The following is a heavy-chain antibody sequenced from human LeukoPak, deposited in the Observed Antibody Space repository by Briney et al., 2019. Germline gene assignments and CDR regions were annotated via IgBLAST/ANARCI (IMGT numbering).Heavy chain of an antibody. J-gene: IGHJ4*02. CDR2: IYTSGST. D-gene: IGHD1-26*01. Sequence: MSSETLSLTCTVSGGSISSYYWSWIRQPAGKGLEWIGRIYTSGSTNYNPSLKSRVTMSVDTSKNQFSLKLSSVTAADTAVYYCARDRRIGVGATWPQLYYFDYWGQGTLVTVSS. V-gene: IGHV4-4*07. CDR3: ARDRRIGVGATWPQLYYFDY. CDR1: GGSISSYY.